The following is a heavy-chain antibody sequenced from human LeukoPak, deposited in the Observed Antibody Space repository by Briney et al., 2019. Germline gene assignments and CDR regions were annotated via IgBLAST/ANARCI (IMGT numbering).Heavy chain of an antibody. CDR2: MKPNSGNT. V-gene: IGHV1-8*01. Sequence: ASVKVSCKASGYTFTSYDINWVRQATGQGLEWMGWMKPNSGNTGYAQKFQGRVTMTRNTSISTAYMELSSLRSDDTAVYYCARVIVPAANIGFDYWGQGTLVTVSS. CDR1: GYTFTSYD. J-gene: IGHJ4*02. D-gene: IGHD2-2*01. CDR3: ARVIVPAANIGFDY.